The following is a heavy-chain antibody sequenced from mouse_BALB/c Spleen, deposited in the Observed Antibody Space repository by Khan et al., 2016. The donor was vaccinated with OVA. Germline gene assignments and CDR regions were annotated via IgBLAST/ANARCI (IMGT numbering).Heavy chain of an antibody. CDR3: ARGNYYGYYFDY. J-gene: IGHJ2*01. Sequence: EVQLVESGPGLVKPSQSLSLTCTVTGYSITSGYAWNWIRQFLGNKLEWMGYISYSGVTSYTPSLKSRISITRDTSKNQFFLQLNSVTTEDTATYYCARGNYYGYYFDYWGKGTTLTVSS. CDR1: GYSITSGYA. V-gene: IGHV3-2*02. CDR2: ISYSGVT. D-gene: IGHD1-1*01.